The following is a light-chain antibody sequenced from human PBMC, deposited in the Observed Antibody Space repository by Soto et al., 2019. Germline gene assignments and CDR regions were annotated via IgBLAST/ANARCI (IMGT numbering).Light chain of an antibody. J-gene: IGKJ4*01. CDR3: QQYSSSPPLT. CDR2: GAS. Sequence: EIVMTQSPATLSVSPGERATLSCRASQSVSSNLAWYQQKPGQAPRLLIYGASSRATGIPDRFSGSGSGTDFTLTISRLEPEDFVVYYCQQYSSSPPLTFGGGTKVDIK. CDR1: QSVSSN. V-gene: IGKV3-20*01.